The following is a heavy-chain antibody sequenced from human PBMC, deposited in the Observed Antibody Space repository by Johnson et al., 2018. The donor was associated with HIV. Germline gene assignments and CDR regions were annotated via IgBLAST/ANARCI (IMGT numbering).Heavy chain of an antibody. CDR3: ARGALSIQRFGEPSGPVFDV. V-gene: IGHV3-64*07. Sequence: VQLVESGGGLVQSGGSLRLSCAASGFTFTTYSLHWVRQSPGKGLEYVAAVSGDGGDTYYVESVKGRFTISRENSKNTLSLRMGRLSPEDMAVYVCARGALSIQRFGEPSGPVFDVWGQGAMVTVSS. CDR2: VSGDGGDT. J-gene: IGHJ3*01. CDR1: GFTFTTYS. D-gene: IGHD3-10*01.